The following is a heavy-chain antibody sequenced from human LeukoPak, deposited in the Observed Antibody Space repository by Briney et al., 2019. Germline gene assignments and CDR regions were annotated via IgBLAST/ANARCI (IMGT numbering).Heavy chain of an antibody. CDR1: GYTFTSYY. V-gene: IGHV1-46*01. Sequence: VASVKVSCKASGYTFTSYYMHWVRQAPGQGLEWMGIINPSGGSTSYAQKFQGRVTMTRDMSTSTVYMELGSLRSEDTAVYYCARDQAASSWYVLICDYWGQGTLVSVSS. D-gene: IGHD6-13*01. CDR3: ARDQAASSWYVLICDY. CDR2: INPSGGST. J-gene: IGHJ4*02.